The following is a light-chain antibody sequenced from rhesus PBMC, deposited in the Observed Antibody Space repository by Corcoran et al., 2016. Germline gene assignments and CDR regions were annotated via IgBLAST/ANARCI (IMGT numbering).Light chain of an antibody. Sequence: DIQMTQSPSSLSASVGDSVTITCRASEDIINYLNWYQHKPGKAPQRLIYASSSLESGVPSRFSGIGSGTYFTLTISSLQPEDFATYYCLQYNGDPWTFSQGTAVEIK. J-gene: IGKJ1*01. V-gene: IGKV1-43*02. CDR3: LQYNGDPWT. CDR1: EDIINY. CDR2: ASS.